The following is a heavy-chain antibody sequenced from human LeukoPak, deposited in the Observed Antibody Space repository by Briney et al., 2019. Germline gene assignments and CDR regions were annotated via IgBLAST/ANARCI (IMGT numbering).Heavy chain of an antibody. CDR2: ISTSGSTT. Sequence: SGGSLRLSCVASGFTFSDYYMSWIRQAPGKGLECVSYISTSGSTTYYADSVKGRFTISRDNAKNSLYLQMNNLRAEDTAMYYCARDERSDYWGQGTLVTVSS. J-gene: IGHJ4*02. CDR3: ARDERSDY. CDR1: GFTFSDYY. V-gene: IGHV3-11*04.